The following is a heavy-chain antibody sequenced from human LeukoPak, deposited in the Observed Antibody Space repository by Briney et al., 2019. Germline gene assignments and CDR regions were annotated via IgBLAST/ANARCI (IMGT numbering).Heavy chain of an antibody. Sequence: SETLSLTCAVYGGSFSGYYWTWIRQPPGKGLEWIGNMYHSGGTYKNPSLKSRVTISVDTSKNQSSLRLSSVSAADTAVYYCARGGGNGGGWVGHYYYMDVWGKGTTVTVSS. D-gene: IGHD4-23*01. CDR2: MYHSGGT. CDR1: GGSFSGYY. J-gene: IGHJ6*03. CDR3: ARGGGNGGGWVGHYYYMDV. V-gene: IGHV4-34*01.